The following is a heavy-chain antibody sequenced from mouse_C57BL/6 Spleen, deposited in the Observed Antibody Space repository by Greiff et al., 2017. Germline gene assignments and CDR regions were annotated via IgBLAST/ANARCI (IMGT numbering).Heavy chain of an antibody. J-gene: IGHJ2*01. V-gene: IGHV5-16*01. Sequence: EVQVVESEGGLVQPGSSMKLSCTASGFTFSDYYMAWVRQVPEKVLEWVANINYDGSSTYYLDSLKSRFIISRDNAKNILYLQMSSLKSEDTATYYCAREGYFYYFDYWGQGTTLTVSS. CDR3: AREGYFYYFDY. CDR1: GFTFSDYY. CDR2: INYDGSST.